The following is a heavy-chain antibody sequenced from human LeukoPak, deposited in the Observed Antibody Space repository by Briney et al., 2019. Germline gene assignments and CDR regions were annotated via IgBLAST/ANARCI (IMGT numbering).Heavy chain of an antibody. V-gene: IGHV3-21*01. CDR1: GFTFSAYS. CDR2: ISTSSSYI. CDR3: ARAPLSGSYLINWFDP. J-gene: IGHJ5*02. D-gene: IGHD1-26*01. Sequence: PGRSLRLSCAASGFTFSAYSMNWVRQAPGKGLEWVSSISTSSSYIYYVDSVRGRFTISRDNARNSLYLQMNSLRAEDTAVYYCARAPLSGSYLINWFDPWGQGTQVTVSS.